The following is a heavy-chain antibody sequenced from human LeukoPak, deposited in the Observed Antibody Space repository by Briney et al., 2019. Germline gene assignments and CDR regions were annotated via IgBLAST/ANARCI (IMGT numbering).Heavy chain of an antibody. CDR2: IYHSGST. Sequence: PSQTLSLTCTVSGASISSSGYYWSWIRQPPGKGLEWIGNIYHSGSTYYNPSLESRVTMSVDRSKNQFSLKLRSVTAADTAVYYCARDRGPYSSSWYSVWYFDLWGQGTLVTVSS. CDR1: GASISSSGYY. D-gene: IGHD6-13*01. J-gene: IGHJ2*01. V-gene: IGHV4-30-2*01. CDR3: ARDRGPYSSSWYSVWYFDL.